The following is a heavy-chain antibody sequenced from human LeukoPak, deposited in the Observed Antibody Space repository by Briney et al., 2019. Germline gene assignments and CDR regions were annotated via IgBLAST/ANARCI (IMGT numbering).Heavy chain of an antibody. V-gene: IGHV3-53*01. D-gene: IGHD3-22*01. Sequence: GGSLRLSCAASGFTVSSNYLSRVRQAPGKGLEWVSVIHSGGSTYYADSVKGRFTISRDNSKNTVYLQMDSLRVEDTAVYYCAGGIVVVRFDFWGQGTLVTVSS. J-gene: IGHJ4*02. CDR3: AGGIVVVRFDF. CDR1: GFTVSSNY. CDR2: IHSGGST.